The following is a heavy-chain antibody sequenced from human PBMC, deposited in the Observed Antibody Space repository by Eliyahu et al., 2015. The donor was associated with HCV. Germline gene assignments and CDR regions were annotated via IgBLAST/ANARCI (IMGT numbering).Heavy chain of an antibody. CDR3: ASGGGGIAVAGTGGWFDP. CDR1: GGSITTXY. D-gene: IGHD6-19*01. CDR2: IHYSGST. Sequence: QVQLQESGPGLVKPSETLSLTCTVXGGSITTXYWSWIRQPPGRGLEWIGYIHYSGSTNYNPSLKSRVTISLDTSKNQFSLSLTSVTAADTAVYYCASGGGGIAVAGTGGWFDPWGQGTLVTVSS. J-gene: IGHJ5*02. V-gene: IGHV4-59*01.